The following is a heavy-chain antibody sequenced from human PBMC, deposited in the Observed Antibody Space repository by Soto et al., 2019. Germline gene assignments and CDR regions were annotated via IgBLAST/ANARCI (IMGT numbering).Heavy chain of an antibody. J-gene: IGHJ6*02. V-gene: IGHV1-58*01. CDR2: IVVGSGNT. Sequence: ASVKVSCKASGFTFTSSAVQWVRQARGQRLEWIGWIVVGSGNTNYAQKFQERVTITRDMSTSTAYMELSSLRSEDTAVYYCAATLYDFWSGYAPTDYYYYGMDVWGQGTTVTVSS. CDR1: GFTFTSSA. CDR3: AATLYDFWSGYAPTDYYYYGMDV. D-gene: IGHD3-3*01.